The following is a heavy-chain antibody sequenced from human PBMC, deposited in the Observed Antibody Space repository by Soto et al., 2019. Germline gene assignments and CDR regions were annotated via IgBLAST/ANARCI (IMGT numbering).Heavy chain of an antibody. V-gene: IGHV4-34*01. Sequence: QVHLQQWGAGLLKPSETLSLTCAVNGGAFNGYYWTWIRQSPGKGLQWIGEINHSGTVDYNPSLKSRVTFSIHTSKKQFSLTLTSVSAADTAVYYCARAGAALVRGSIGGFDYWGQGTLVTVSS. J-gene: IGHJ4*02. CDR1: GGAFNGYY. CDR2: INHSGTV. D-gene: IGHD3-10*01. CDR3: ARAGAALVRGSIGGFDY.